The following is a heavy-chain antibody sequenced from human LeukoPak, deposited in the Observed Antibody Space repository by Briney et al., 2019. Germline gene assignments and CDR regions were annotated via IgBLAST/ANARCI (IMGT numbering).Heavy chain of an antibody. J-gene: IGHJ3*02. CDR2: ISYSGNT. V-gene: IGHV4-39*01. CDR1: GGSIISSDYH. Sequence: SETLSLTCTVSGGSIISSDYHWGWVRQPPGKGLEWIGTISYSGNTDYNPSLRSRVTISVDTSNNQFSLRLGSVTAADTAVYHCARHCCSGPAKRVFDIWGQGTTVTVSS. D-gene: IGHD2-15*01. CDR3: ARHCCSGPAKRVFDI.